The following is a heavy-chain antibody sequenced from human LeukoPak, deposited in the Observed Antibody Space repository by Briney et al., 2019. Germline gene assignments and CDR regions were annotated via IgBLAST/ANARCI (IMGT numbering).Heavy chain of an antibody. CDR3: ARHESSWPYYYYMDV. Sequence: GESLKISCKGSGYSFTSYWIGWVRQMPGKGLEWMGIIYPGDSDTRYSPSFQGQVTISAVKSIGTAYLQWSSLKASDTAMYYCARHESSWPYYYYMDVWGKGTTVTVSS. D-gene: IGHD5-12*01. V-gene: IGHV5-51*01. J-gene: IGHJ6*03. CDR2: IYPGDSDT. CDR1: GYSFTSYW.